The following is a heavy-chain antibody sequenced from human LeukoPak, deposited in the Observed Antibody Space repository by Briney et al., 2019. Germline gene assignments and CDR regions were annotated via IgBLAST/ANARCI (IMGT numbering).Heavy chain of an antibody. Sequence: PSETLSLTCTVSGGSISTSSYYWGWIRQTPGKGLEWIGSLYYSGHTYYNPSLKSRVTLSIDTSKNQFSLNLNSVTAADTALYFCARDSSGGDYVEDWGQGLLVTVSS. CDR2: LYYSGHT. CDR1: GGSISTSSYY. J-gene: IGHJ4*02. CDR3: ARDSSGGDYVED. D-gene: IGHD3-16*01. V-gene: IGHV4-39*07.